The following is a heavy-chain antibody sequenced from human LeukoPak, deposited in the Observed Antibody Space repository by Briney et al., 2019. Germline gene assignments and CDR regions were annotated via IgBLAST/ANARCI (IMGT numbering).Heavy chain of an antibody. CDR1: GGSISSYY. D-gene: IGHD5-12*01. CDR2: IYYSGST. J-gene: IGHJ3*02. V-gene: IGHV4-59*08. Sequence: SETLPLTCTVSGGSISSYYWSWIRQPPGKGLEWIGYIYYSGSTNYNPSLKSRVTISVGTSKNQFSLKLSSVTAADTAVYYCARHGSGYDFSAFDIWGQGTMVTVSS. CDR3: ARHGSGYDFSAFDI.